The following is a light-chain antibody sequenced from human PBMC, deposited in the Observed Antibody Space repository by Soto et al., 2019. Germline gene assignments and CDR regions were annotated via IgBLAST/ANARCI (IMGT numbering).Light chain of an antibody. CDR3: TSFAPGRIYV. CDR1: SSDIGAYDL. CDR2: EVS. J-gene: IGLJ1*01. Sequence: QSVLSHPGSVCWSPGHSITISCSGTSSDIGAYDLVSWYQQHPGRAPKLIIYEVSHRFSGLSYRFSGSKSGNTASLTISGLQAEDQGDYYCTSFAPGRIYVFGSGTNVTXL. V-gene: IGLV2-14*03.